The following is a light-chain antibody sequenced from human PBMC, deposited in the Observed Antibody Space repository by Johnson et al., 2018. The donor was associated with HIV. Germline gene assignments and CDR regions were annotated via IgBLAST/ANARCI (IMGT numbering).Light chain of an antibody. CDR3: GTWDSSLSP. CDR2: DNN. Sequence: QSVLTQPPSVSAAPGQKVTISCSGSSSNIGNNYVSWYQQLPGTAPKLLIYDNNKPPSGIPARFSGSKSGTSATLGITGLQTGDEADYYCGTWDSSLSPFGTGTKVTVL. V-gene: IGLV1-51*01. CDR1: SSNIGNNY. J-gene: IGLJ1*01.